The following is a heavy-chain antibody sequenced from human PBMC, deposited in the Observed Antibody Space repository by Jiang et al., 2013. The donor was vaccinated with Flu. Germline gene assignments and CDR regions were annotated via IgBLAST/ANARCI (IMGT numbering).Heavy chain of an antibody. CDR2: SITVGRT. V-gene: IGHV4-59*08. J-gene: IGHJ4*02. CDR1: SSYY. Sequence: SSYYWSWIRQPQGRDWSGLGISITVGRTNYKPSLKSRVTISVDTSKNQFSLKLSSVTAADTAVYYCARWRDSKAAGTFDYWGQGTLVTVSS. D-gene: IGHD6-13*01. CDR3: ARWRDSKAAGTFDY.